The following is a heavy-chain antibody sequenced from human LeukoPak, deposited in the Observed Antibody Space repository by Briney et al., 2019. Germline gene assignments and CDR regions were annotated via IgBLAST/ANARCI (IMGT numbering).Heavy chain of an antibody. D-gene: IGHD1-14*01. Sequence: SETLSLTCTVPGGSISSYYWSWIRQPPGKGLEWIGYIYYSGITNYNPSIKSRGTISLDTSKNQFSLKLSSVTAADTAVYHCARETGSYYYGIDVWGQGTTVTVSS. J-gene: IGHJ6*02. CDR3: ARETGSYYYGIDV. CDR1: GGSISSYY. V-gene: IGHV4-59*01. CDR2: IYYSGIT.